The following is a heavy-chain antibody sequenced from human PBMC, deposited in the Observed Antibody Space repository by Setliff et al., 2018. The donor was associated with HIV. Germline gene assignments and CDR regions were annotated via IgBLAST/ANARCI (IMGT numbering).Heavy chain of an antibody. D-gene: IGHD2-2*01. V-gene: IGHV1-8*03. Sequence: ASVKVSCKASGGAFSSYALSWVRQAPGQGLEWMGGIIPIFGSTGYAQKFQGRVTITRNTSISTAYMEMSSLRSEDTAVYYCARMNCSTTNCRESNWFDPWGQGTLVTVSS. CDR2: IIPIFGST. CDR3: ARMNCSTTNCRESNWFDP. CDR1: GGAFSSYA. J-gene: IGHJ5*02.